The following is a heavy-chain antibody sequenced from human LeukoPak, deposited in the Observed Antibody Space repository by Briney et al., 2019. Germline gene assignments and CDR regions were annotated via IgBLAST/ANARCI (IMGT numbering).Heavy chain of an antibody. Sequence: ASVKVSCKASGYTFTSYGISWVRQAPGQGLEWMGWISAYNGNTNYAQKLQGRVTMTTDTSTSTAYMELRSLRSDDTAVYSCARGTEYYDILTGYYPHTFDYWGQGTLVTVSS. V-gene: IGHV1-18*01. D-gene: IGHD3-9*01. CDR3: ARGTEYYDILTGYYPHTFDY. CDR1: GYTFTSYG. J-gene: IGHJ4*02. CDR2: ISAYNGNT.